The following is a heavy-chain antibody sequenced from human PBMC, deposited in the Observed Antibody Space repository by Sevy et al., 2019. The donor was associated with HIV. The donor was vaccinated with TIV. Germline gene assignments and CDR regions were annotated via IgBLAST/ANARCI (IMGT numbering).Heavy chain of an antibody. J-gene: IGHJ4*02. Sequence: GGSLRLSCAASGFIFTNHAMHWVRQAPGKGLEWVSVISASADATHYADSVEGRFTISRDNSKNTLYLQMNSLKADDMAVYYCAKDAGRYPLYFDYWGQGTLVTVSS. CDR2: ISASADAT. D-gene: IGHD1-1*01. V-gene: IGHV3-23*01. CDR3: AKDAGRYPLYFDY. CDR1: GFIFTNHA.